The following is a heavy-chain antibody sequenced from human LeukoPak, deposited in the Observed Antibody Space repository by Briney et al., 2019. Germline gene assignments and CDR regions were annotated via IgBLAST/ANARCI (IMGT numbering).Heavy chain of an antibody. Sequence: GGSLRLSCAASGFTFSSHWMYWVRQAPGKGLVWVSRTNSDGSDTSYADSVKGRFTISRDNAKKSLNLQMNSLRAEDTAVYYCARDHAGHGDYFGNFDYWGQGTLVTVSS. CDR1: GFTFSSHW. CDR2: TNSDGSDT. D-gene: IGHD4-17*01. J-gene: IGHJ4*02. CDR3: ARDHAGHGDYFGNFDY. V-gene: IGHV3-74*01.